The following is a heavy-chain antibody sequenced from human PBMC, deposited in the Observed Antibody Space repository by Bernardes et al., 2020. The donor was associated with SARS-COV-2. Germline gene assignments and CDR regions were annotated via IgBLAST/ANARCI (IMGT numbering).Heavy chain of an antibody. V-gene: IGHV3-23*01. CDR1: GFTFSSYA. CDR2: ISGSGGST. Sequence: GSLRLSCAASGFTFSSYAMSWVRQAPGKGLEWVSAISGSGGSTYYADSVKGRFTISRDNSKNTLYLQMNSLRAEDTAVYYCAKDLVDYYDSSGYDYWGQGTLVTVSS. J-gene: IGHJ4*02. CDR3: AKDLVDYYDSSGYDY. D-gene: IGHD3-22*01.